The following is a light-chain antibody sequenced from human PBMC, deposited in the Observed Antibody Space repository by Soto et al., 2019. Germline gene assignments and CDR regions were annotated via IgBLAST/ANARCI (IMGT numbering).Light chain of an antibody. CDR1: QSVLYSSNNNNY. CDR2: WAS. CDR3: QQYYGTPLT. V-gene: IGKV4-1*01. Sequence: DIVMTQSPDSLAVSLVERATVNCKSSQSVLYSSNNNNYLARYQQKPGQPPKLLIYWASTRESGVPDRFSGSGSGTDFTLTISSLQAEDVAVYYCQQYYGTPLTFGGGTKVEIK. J-gene: IGKJ4*01.